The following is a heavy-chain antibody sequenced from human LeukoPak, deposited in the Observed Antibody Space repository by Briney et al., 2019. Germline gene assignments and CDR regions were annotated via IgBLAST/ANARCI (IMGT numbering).Heavy chain of an antibody. Sequence: PGGSLRLSCAASGFTFSSYGMHWVRQAPGKGLEWVAVISYDGSNKYYADSVKGRFTISRDNSKNTLYLQMNSLRAEDTALYYCAREGGGVEYSSSWYGLDYWGQGTLVTVSS. J-gene: IGHJ4*02. CDR1: GFTFSSYG. CDR3: AREGGGVEYSSSWYGLDY. V-gene: IGHV3-30*03. D-gene: IGHD6-13*01. CDR2: ISYDGSNK.